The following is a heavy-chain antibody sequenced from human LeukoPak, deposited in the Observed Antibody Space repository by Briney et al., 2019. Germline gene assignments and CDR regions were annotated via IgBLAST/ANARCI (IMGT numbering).Heavy chain of an antibody. V-gene: IGHV4-59*08. Sequence: SETLSLTCTVSGGSISSYYWTWIRQPPGKGLEWLGYIYYSGSTYYNPSLKSRVTISVDTSKNQFSLKLSSVTAADTAVYYCARSPEGGGLFDYWGQGTLVTVSS. CDR2: IYYSGST. D-gene: IGHD1-26*01. CDR1: GGSISSYY. CDR3: ARSPEGGGLFDY. J-gene: IGHJ4*02.